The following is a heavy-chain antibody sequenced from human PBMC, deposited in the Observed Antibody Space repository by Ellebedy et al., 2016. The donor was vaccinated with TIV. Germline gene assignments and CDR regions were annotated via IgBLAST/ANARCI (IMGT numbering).Heavy chain of an antibody. CDR1: GGTFSSYA. Sequence: ASVKVSCKASGGTFSSYAISWVRQAPGQGLEWMGGIIPIFGTANYAQKFQGRVTITADESTSTAYMELSSLRSEDTAVYYCATRYSSSSHGFDYWGQGTLVTVSS. D-gene: IGHD6-6*01. V-gene: IGHV1-69*13. CDR2: IIPIFGTA. J-gene: IGHJ4*02. CDR3: ATRYSSSSHGFDY.